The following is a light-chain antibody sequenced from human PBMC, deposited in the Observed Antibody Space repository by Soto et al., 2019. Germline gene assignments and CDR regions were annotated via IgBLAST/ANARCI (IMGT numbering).Light chain of an antibody. Sequence: EIVMTQSPAALSVSPGERVTLSCRASESLSTYLAWYQHKPGQAPRLIIYGASTKATGIPARFSGSGSATDFTLTISSLQSEDFAVYYCQSYNDWPFSFGQGTKVEIK. CDR3: QSYNDWPFS. CDR1: ESLSTY. CDR2: GAS. V-gene: IGKV3-15*01. J-gene: IGKJ2*01.